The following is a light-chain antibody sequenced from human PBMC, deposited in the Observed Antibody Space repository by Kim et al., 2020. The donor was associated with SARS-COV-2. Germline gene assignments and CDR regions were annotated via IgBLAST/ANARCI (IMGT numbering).Light chain of an antibody. CDR3: MQGAHWPWT. CDR1: QSLVISNGSSD. Sequence: EVVMTQSPLSLPVTLGQPASISCRSSQSLVISNGSSDLIRFQHRQGQSPTRLLYMAYNRDSGVPDRISGSVSGTHFTLKISGVEDEDIVIYYCMQGAHWPWTFGQGTKVDIK. CDR2: MAY. J-gene: IGKJ1*01. V-gene: IGKV2-30*01.